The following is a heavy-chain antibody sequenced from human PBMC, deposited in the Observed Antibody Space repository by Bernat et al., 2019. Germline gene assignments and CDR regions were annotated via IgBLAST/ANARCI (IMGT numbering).Heavy chain of an antibody. CDR2: INPSGGST. CDR3: ARGRDRHKGAQWLVRRSFDY. CDR1: GYTFTSYH. Sequence: QVQLVQSGAEVKKPGASVKVSCKASGYTFTSYHMHWVRQAPGQGLEWMGIINPSGGSTSYAQKFQGRVTMTRDTSTSTVYMELSSLRSEDTAVYYCARGRDRHKGAQWLVRRSFDYWGQGTLVTVSS. J-gene: IGHJ4*02. D-gene: IGHD6-19*01. V-gene: IGHV1-46*01.